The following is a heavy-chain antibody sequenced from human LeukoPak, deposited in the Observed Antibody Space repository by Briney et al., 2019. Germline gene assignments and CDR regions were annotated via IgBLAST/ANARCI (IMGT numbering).Heavy chain of an antibody. CDR3: AREGNMVRGVIGLMFNWFDP. J-gene: IGHJ5*02. D-gene: IGHD3-10*01. CDR1: GFTFSSYG. Sequence: GRSLRLSCAASGFTFSSYGMHWVRQAPGKGLEWVAVIWYDGSNKYYADSVKGRFTISRDNSKDTLYLQMNSLRAEDTAVYYCAREGNMVRGVIGLMFNWFDPWGQGTLVTVSS. CDR2: IWYDGSNK. V-gene: IGHV3-33*01.